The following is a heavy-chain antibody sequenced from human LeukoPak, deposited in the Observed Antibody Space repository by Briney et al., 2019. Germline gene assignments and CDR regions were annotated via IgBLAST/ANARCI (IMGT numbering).Heavy chain of an antibody. CDR3: TRHPFMSPFDY. CDR2: IYHTGHT. Sequence: SETLSLTCTVSGGSVSGYYWSLIRQPPGGGLEWIGYIYHTGHTHYNASLKGRVTMSMDTSQSQISLRMSSMTAADTAVYYCTRHPFMSPFDYWGQGTLVTVSS. D-gene: IGHD3-10*02. J-gene: IGHJ4*02. V-gene: IGHV4-59*08. CDR1: GGSVSGYY.